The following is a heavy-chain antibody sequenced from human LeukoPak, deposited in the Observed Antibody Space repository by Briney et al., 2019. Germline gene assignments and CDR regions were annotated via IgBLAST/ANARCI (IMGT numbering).Heavy chain of an antibody. CDR2: ISGSRGVT. CDR3: AKDLDGDDSCDYPF. J-gene: IGHJ1*01. D-gene: IGHD3-22*01. V-gene: IGHV3-23*01. Sequence: GGSIRFSCADSGFTFSTYEMSWVRQAPGKGLEWVSTISGSRGVTKFADSVKGRFTISRDNSKNTLYLQMNSLRVEDTAVYYCAKDLDGDDSCDYPFWAEDTLVTVSS. CDR1: GFTFSTYE.